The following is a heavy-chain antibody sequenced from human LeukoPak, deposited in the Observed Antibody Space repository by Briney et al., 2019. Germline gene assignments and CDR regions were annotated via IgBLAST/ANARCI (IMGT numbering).Heavy chain of an antibody. V-gene: IGHV1-2*02. Sequence: ASVKVSCKASGYTFTGYYMHWVRQAPGQGLEWMGWINPNSGGTNYAQKFQGRVTMTRDTSISTAYMELSRLRSDDTAVYYYANLPGYYYYGMDVWGQGTTVTVSS. CDR3: ANLPGYYYYGMDV. J-gene: IGHJ6*02. CDR2: INPNSGGT. CDR1: GYTFTGYY.